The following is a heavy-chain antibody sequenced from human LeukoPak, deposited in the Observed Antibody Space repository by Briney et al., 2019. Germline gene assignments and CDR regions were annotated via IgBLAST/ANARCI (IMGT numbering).Heavy chain of an antibody. CDR2: ISSSSSTI. J-gene: IGHJ4*02. Sequence: PGGSLRLSCAASGFTFSSYAMSWVRQAPGKGLEWVSYISSSSSTIYYADSVKGRFTISRDNAKNSLYLQMNSLRAEDTAVYYCASPPVFAWGQGTLVTVSS. D-gene: IGHD2-21*01. CDR1: GFTFSSYA. CDR3: ASPPVFA. V-gene: IGHV3-48*01.